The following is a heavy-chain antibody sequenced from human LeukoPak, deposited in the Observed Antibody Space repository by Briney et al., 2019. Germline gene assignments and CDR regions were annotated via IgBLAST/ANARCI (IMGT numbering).Heavy chain of an antibody. CDR3: AKDSSVWVVGAISFYDY. CDR1: GFTFSNYC. D-gene: IGHD1-26*01. J-gene: IGHJ4*02. CDR2: ISYDGSTK. V-gene: IGHV3-30*18. Sequence: GGSLRLSCAASGFTFSNYCMHWVRQAPGKGLEWVAAISYDGSTKYYADSVKGRFTSSRDNSKNTLYLQMNSLRPEDTAVYYCAKDSSVWVVGAISFYDYWGQGTLVTVSS.